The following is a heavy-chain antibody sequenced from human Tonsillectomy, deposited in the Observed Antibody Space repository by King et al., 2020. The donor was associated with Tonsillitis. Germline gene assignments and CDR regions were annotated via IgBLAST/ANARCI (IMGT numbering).Heavy chain of an antibody. D-gene: IGHD2-2*01. J-gene: IGHJ1*01. V-gene: IGHV2-70*01. CDR1: GFSLTTSGVC. CDR3: ARPLVSTTCYREYFQH. CDR2: IDWNDDK. Sequence: VTLQESGPALVKPTQTLTLTCTFSGFSLTTSGVCVSWIRQPPGKALEWLALIDWNDDKYYTTSLKTRLTISKDTSKNQVVLTMTDMDPVDTGTYYCARPLVSTTCYREYFQHWGQGTLVTVSS.